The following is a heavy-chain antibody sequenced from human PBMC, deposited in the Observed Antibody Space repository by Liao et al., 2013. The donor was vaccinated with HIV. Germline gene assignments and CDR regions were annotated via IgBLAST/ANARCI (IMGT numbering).Heavy chain of an antibody. V-gene: IGHV4-39*07. J-gene: IGHJ6*03. CDR1: GGSIRSNFYY. CDR3: ASRGHLRSFGYYMDV. D-gene: IGHD3-3*01. CDR2: INHSGST. Sequence: QVQLQESGPGLVKPSETLSVTCTVSGGSIRSNFYYWAWIRQPPGKGLEWIGEINHSGSTNYNPSLKSRVTISVDTSKNQFSLKLSSVTAADTAVYYCASRGHLRSFGYYMDVWGKGTTVTVSS.